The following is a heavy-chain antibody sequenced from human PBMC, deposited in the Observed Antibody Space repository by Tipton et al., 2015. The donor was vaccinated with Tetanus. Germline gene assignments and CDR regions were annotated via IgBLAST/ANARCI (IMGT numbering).Heavy chain of an antibody. D-gene: IGHD6-6*01. CDR1: GFTFSSDA. CDR3: AKDLRQLVRVDAFDT. Sequence: SLRLSCAASGFTFSSDAMTWVRQAPGKGLEWVSAISPTGDETYYADSVKGRFNISRDNSKNTLFLHMNSLRAEDTAVYFCAKDLRQLVRVDAFDTWGQGTLVTVSS. V-gene: IGHV3-23*01. J-gene: IGHJ3*02. CDR2: ISPTGDET.